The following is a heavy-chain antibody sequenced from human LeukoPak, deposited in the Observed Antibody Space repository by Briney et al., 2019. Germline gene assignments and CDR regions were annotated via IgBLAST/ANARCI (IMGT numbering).Heavy chain of an antibody. J-gene: IGHJ4*02. Sequence: GGSLRLSCAASGFTFSSAWMSWVRQAPGKGLEWVGRIKSKTDGGTTDYAAPVKGRFTISRDDSENTLYLEMNSLKTEDIAVYYCTRGYSSANYWGQGTLVTVSS. CDR1: GFTFSSAW. D-gene: IGHD5-18*01. CDR2: IKSKTDGGTT. CDR3: TRGYSSANY. V-gene: IGHV3-15*01.